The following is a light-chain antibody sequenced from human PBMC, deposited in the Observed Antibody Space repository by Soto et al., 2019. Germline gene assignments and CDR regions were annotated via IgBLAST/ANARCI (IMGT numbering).Light chain of an antibody. CDR2: GVS. CDR3: QNYNSAPPAGT. Sequence: EIVLTQSPGTLSLSPGERATLSCRASQSVSSSYLAWYQHKPGQAPRLLIYGVSSRATGIPDRFSGSGSGTHFTLTISSLQPEDVATYYCQNYNSAPPAGTFGGGTKVEIK. J-gene: IGKJ4*01. V-gene: IGKV3-20*01. CDR1: QSVSSSY.